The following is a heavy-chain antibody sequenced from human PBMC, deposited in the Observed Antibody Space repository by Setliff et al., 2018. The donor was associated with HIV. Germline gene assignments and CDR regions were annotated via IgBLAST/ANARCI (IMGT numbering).Heavy chain of an antibody. V-gene: IGHV3-23*01. CDR2: IANGINT. J-gene: IGHJ3*02. D-gene: IGHD1-26*01. CDR3: ALRQRGGLVGAGNAVDI. CDR1: GFSFSNYA. Sequence: LRLSCAASGFSFSNYAMTWVRQAPGKGLEWVSTIANGINTYYADSVRCRFTISRDNSKNTLYLQMNSLRAEDTAKYYCALRQRGGLVGAGNAVDIWGQGTMVTVSS.